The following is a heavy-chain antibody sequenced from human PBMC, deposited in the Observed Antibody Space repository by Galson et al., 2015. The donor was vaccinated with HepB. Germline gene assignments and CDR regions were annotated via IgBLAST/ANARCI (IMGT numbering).Heavy chain of an antibody. CDR2: ISYDGSNK. J-gene: IGHJ6*02. Sequence: SLRLSCAASGFTFSSYAMHWVRQAPGKGLEWVAVISYDGSNKYYADSVKGRFTISRDNSKNTLYLQMNSLRAEDTAVYYCARSYGDDVTPWGPVYGMDVWGQGTTVTVSS. V-gene: IGHV3-30*04. D-gene: IGHD4-17*01. CDR1: GFTFSSYA. CDR3: ARSYGDDVTPWGPVYGMDV.